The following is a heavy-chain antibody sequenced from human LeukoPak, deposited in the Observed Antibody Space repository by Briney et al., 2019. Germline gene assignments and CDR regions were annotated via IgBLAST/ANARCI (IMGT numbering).Heavy chain of an antibody. CDR3: ARAYYSSGWFDDFDI. CDR2: IYYSGST. Sequence: PSETLSLTCTVSSGSISSYYWSWIRQPPGKGLEWIGYIYYSGSTNYNPSLKSRVTISVDTSKNQFSLKLSSVTAADTALYFCARAYYSSGWFDDFDIWGQGTMVTVSS. V-gene: IGHV4-59*01. CDR1: SGSISSYY. J-gene: IGHJ3*02. D-gene: IGHD6-19*01.